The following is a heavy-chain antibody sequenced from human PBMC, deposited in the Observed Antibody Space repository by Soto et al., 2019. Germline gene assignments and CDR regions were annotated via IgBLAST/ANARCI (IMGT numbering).Heavy chain of an antibody. D-gene: IGHD6-13*01. CDR3: ARRGIAAAGMSGFDP. CDR1: GGSISGSSYY. V-gene: IGHV4-39*01. Sequence: SETLSLTCTVSGGSISGSSYYWGWIRQPPGKGLEWIGSIYYSGSTYYNPSLKSRVTISVDTSKNQFSLKLSSVTAADTAVYYWARRGIAAAGMSGFDPWGQGQWSPSPQ. CDR2: IYYSGST. J-gene: IGHJ5*02.